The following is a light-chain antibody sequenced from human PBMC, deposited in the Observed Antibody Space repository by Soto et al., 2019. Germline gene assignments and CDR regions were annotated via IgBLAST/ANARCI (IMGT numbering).Light chain of an antibody. J-gene: IGKJ4*01. Sequence: DIQMTQSPSTLSASVGDRVTITCRASQSISSWLAWYQQKPGKAPKLLIYKASALESGVPSRFSGSGSGTDFTLTISSLQPDDFATYYCQQYGSYSPLTFGGGTKVEIK. V-gene: IGKV1-5*03. CDR1: QSISSW. CDR2: KAS. CDR3: QQYGSYSPLT.